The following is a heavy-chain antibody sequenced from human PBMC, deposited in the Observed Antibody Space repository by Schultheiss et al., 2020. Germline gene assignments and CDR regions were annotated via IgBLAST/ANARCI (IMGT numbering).Heavy chain of an antibody. CDR3: ARDVLRFLEWLFSFDY. Sequence: GGSLRLSCAASGFTVSSNYMSWVRQAPGKGLEWVSVIYSGGSTYYADSVKGRFTISRDNSKNTLYLQMNSLRAEDTAVYYCARDVLRFLEWLFSFDYWGQGTLVTVSS. V-gene: IGHV3-53*05. CDR1: GFTVSSNY. J-gene: IGHJ4*02. CDR2: IYSGGST. D-gene: IGHD3-3*01.